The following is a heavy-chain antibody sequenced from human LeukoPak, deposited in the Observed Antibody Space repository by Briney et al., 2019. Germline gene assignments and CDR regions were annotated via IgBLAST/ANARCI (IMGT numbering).Heavy chain of an antibody. J-gene: IGHJ4*02. CDR3: AITTYYYDSSGDY. V-gene: IGHV1-69*02. CDR1: GYTFTGYY. Sequence: SVKVSCKASGYTFTGYYMHWVRQAPGQGLEWMGRIIPILGIANYAQKFQGRVTITADKSTSTAYMELSSLRSEDTAVYYCAITTYYYDSSGDYWGQGTLVTVSS. CDR2: IIPILGIA. D-gene: IGHD3-22*01.